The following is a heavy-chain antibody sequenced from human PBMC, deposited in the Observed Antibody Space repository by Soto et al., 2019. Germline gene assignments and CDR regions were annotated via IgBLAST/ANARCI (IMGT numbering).Heavy chain of an antibody. J-gene: IGHJ4*02. Sequence: ASVKVSCKASGYTFTSYGISWVRQAPGQGLEWMGWISAYNGNTNYAQKLQGRVTMTSDTSTSTAYMELRSLRSDDTAVYYCAIVTRDGSGYYYFDYWGQGTPVTVSS. CDR2: ISAYNGNT. D-gene: IGHD3-22*01. CDR1: GYTFTSYG. CDR3: AIVTRDGSGYYYFDY. V-gene: IGHV1-18*01.